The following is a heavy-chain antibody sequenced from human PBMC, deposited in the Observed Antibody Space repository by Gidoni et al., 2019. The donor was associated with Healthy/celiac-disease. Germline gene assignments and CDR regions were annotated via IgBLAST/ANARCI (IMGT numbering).Heavy chain of an antibody. CDR2: IYWDDDK. J-gene: IGHJ4*02. D-gene: IGHD3-10*01. CDR3: ADNKGSGYGLGV. Sequence: QITLKESVSTLVKLTHTLTLTCPFSGFSLSTSGGGVGWIRQTPGKALEWLTIIYWDDDKRYTPSLKSRLTITKDTSKKQVVLKMTKMDPVDTAKYYCADNKGSGYGLGVWGQGTLVTVSS. V-gene: IGHV2-5*02. CDR1: GFSLSTSGGG.